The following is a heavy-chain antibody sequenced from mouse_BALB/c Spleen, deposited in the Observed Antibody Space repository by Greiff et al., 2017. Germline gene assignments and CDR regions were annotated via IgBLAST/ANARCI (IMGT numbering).Heavy chain of an antibody. CDR3: ARQLPLYYFDY. CDR1: GFTFSSYA. CDR2: ISSGGSYT. Sequence: EVQGVESGGGLVKPGGSLKLSCAASGFTFSSYAMSWVCQTPEKRLEWVATISSGGSYTYYPDSVKGRFTISRDNAKNTLYLQLSSLRSEDTAMYYCARQLPLYYFDYWGQGTTLTVSS. J-gene: IGHJ2*01. D-gene: IGHD5-5*01. V-gene: IGHV5-9-3*01.